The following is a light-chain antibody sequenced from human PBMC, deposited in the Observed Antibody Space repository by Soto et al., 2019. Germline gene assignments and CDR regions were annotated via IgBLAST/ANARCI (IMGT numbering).Light chain of an antibody. Sequence: AIQLTQSSSSLSASVGDRVTITCRASQDISSSLAWYQQKAGKAPKLLIYGASILQSGVPSGFSGSGFGTDSTLTTSSLRAEDFATYYCQHYNSYSETFGQGTKVDIK. CDR3: QHYNSYSET. V-gene: IGKV1-13*02. J-gene: IGKJ1*01. CDR1: QDISSS. CDR2: GAS.